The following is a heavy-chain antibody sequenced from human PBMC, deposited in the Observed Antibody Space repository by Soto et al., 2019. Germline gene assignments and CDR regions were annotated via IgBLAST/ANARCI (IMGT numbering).Heavy chain of an antibody. CDR1: GFTFSSYA. D-gene: IGHD6-19*01. V-gene: IGHV3-23*01. Sequence: GGSLRLSCAASGFTFSSYAMSWVRQAPGKGLEWVSAISGSGGSTYYADSVKGRFIISRDSSKNTLYLQMNSLRAEDTAVYYCAKTKQYSSGWSGGFDYWGQGTMVTVSS. CDR2: ISGSGGST. CDR3: AKTKQYSSGWSGGFDY. J-gene: IGHJ4*02.